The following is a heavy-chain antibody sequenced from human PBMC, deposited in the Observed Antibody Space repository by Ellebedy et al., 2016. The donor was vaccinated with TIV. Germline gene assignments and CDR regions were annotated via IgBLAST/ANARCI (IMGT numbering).Heavy chain of an antibody. Sequence: GSLRLSXTVSGGSISSYYWSWIRQPAGKGLEWIGRIYTSGSTNYNPSLKSRVTMSVDTSKNQFSLKLSSVTAADTAVYYCAGGWYYFDYWGQGTLVTVSS. CDR2: IYTSGST. J-gene: IGHJ4*02. V-gene: IGHV4-4*07. D-gene: IGHD6-19*01. CDR1: GGSISSYY. CDR3: AGGWYYFDY.